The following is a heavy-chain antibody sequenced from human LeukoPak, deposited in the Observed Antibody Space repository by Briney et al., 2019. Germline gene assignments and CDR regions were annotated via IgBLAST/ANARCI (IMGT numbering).Heavy chain of an antibody. V-gene: IGHV1-8*01. J-gene: IGHJ4*02. CDR1: GYTFTSYD. D-gene: IGHD3-16*01. Sequence: ASVKVSCKASGYTFTSYDTNWVRQATGQGLEWMGWMNPNSGNTGYAQKFQGRVTMTRNTSISTAYMELSSLRSEDTAVYYCARWGGLNPNGADGNWGQGTLVTVSS. CDR3: ARWGGLNPNGADGN. CDR2: MNPNSGNT.